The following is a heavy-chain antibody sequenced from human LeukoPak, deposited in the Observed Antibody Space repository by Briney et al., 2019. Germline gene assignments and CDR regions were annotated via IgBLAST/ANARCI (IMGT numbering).Heavy chain of an antibody. V-gene: IGHV1-8*03. CDR1: GYTFGSDD. CDR2: INPNNGNL. D-gene: IGHD3-9*01. CDR3: AKDPRNILTGDYDDFDI. Sequence: ASVKVSCKASGYTFGSDDINWVRQATGQGLEWMGWINPNNGNLGYAQKFQGRVTITRNTPISTAYMELSSLTSEDTAVYFCAKDPRNILTGDYDDFDIWGQGTMVIVSS. J-gene: IGHJ3*02.